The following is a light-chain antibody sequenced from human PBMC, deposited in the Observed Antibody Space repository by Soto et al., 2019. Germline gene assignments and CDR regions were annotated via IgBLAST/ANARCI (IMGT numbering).Light chain of an antibody. V-gene: IGLV2-11*01. CDR1: SSDVGGYNY. J-gene: IGLJ1*01. CDR3: CSYAGSYTLYV. CDR2: DVS. Sequence: QSVLTQPRSVSGSPGQSVTISCTGTSSDVGGYNYVSWYQQHPGTAPKLMIYDVSMRPSGVPDRFSGSKSGNTASPTISGLQAEDEADYYCCSYAGSYTLYVFGTGTKLTVL.